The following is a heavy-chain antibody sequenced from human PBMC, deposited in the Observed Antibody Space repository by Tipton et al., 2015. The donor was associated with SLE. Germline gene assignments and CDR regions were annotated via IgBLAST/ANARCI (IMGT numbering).Heavy chain of an antibody. CDR1: GFTFNSYW. J-gene: IGHJ4*02. V-gene: IGHV3-74*03. D-gene: IGHD3-16*01. CDR3: ARSGSPAIMDVNFDY. Sequence: SLRLSCAASGFTFNSYWMYWVRQTPGRGLVWVSRIKSDGSGTTYADSVKGRFTISRDNAKNTLYLQMNSLKAEDTAVYYCARSGSPAIMDVNFDYWGPGTLVTVSS. CDR2: IKSDGSGT.